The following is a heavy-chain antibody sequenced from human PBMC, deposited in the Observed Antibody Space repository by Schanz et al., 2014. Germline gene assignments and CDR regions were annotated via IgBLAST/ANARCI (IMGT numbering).Heavy chain of an antibody. CDR1: GFSFSDYS. CDR3: ARAPPLVRGIAGWFGP. Sequence: EVQVVESGGDLVQPGGSLRLSCAASGFSFSDYSMNWVRQAPGKGPEWISYIKISGDVFYTDSVKGRFTISRDNAKSSLYLKMSSLRDEDTAIYSCARAPPLVRGIAGWFGPWGQGSLVTVSS. CDR2: IKISGDV. J-gene: IGHJ5*02. V-gene: IGHV3-48*02. D-gene: IGHD3-10*01.